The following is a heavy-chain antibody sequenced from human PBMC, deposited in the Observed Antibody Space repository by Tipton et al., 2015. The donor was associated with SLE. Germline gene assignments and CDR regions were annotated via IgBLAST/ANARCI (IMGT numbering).Heavy chain of an antibody. CDR2: ISWNSNSI. J-gene: IGHJ3*01. V-gene: IGHV3-9*01. Sequence: SLRLSCAASGFIFDDYAMHWVRQVPGKSLEWVSGISWNSNSIGYADSVKGRFTMSRDNAKNSLYLQMNGLRPEDTAVYYCARDWGGLDVWGLGTIVTVSS. D-gene: IGHD5-12*01. CDR3: ARDWGGLDV. CDR1: GFIFDDYA.